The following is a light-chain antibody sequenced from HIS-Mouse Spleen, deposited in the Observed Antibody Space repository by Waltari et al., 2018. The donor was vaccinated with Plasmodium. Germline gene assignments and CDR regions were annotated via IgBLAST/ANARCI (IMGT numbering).Light chain of an antibody. CDR3: AAWDDRLNGPV. Sequence: QSVLTQPPSVSEAPRQRVTISCSGSSSNIGNNAVNCYQQLPGKAPKLLIYYDDLLPSGVSDRFSGSKPGTSASLAISGLQSEDEAEYYCAAWDDRLNGPVFGGGTKLTVL. CDR2: YDD. CDR1: SSNIGNNA. J-gene: IGLJ3*02. V-gene: IGLV1-36*01.